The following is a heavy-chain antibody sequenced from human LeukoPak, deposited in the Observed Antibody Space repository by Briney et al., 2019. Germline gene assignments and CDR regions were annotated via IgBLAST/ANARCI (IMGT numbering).Heavy chain of an antibody. CDR3: AKDLQMGAYFDY. Sequence: GGSLRLSCAASGFTFSSYAMSWVRQAPGKGLESVSAISGSGGSTYYADSVNGRFTISRDNSKNTLYLQMNSLRAEDPAVYYCAKDLQMGAYFDYWGQGTLVTVSS. D-gene: IGHD5-24*01. CDR2: ISGSGGST. V-gene: IGHV3-23*01. CDR1: GFTFSSYA. J-gene: IGHJ4*02.